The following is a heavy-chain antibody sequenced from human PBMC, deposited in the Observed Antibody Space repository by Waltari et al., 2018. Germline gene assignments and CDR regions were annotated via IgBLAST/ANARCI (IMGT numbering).Heavy chain of an antibody. CDR2: IIPILGTA. V-gene: IGHV1-69*08. D-gene: IGHD6-19*01. Sequence: QVQLVQSGAEVEKPGASVNVPGTASGGTFRTYAFSWLRQAPGQGLEWMGRIIPILGTANYEQKFQGRVTITADKSTSTAYMELSSLRSEDTAVYDCARGSDSLYSSGWYDYWGQGTLVTVSS. CDR1: GGTFRTYA. CDR3: ARGSDSLYSSGWYDY. J-gene: IGHJ4*02.